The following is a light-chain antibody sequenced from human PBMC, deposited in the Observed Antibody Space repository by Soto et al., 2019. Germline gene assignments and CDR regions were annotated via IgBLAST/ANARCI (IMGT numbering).Light chain of an antibody. CDR1: GRDIGAYIF. J-gene: IGLJ1*01. CDR2: EVF. CDR3: ASFTTRTTYV. V-gene: IGLV2-14*03. Sequence: QSVLTQHGSVSGSPGQSITNSCSGTGRDIGAYIFVSWYQQHPDKAPKLLLYEVFNRPSGVSNRFSGSKSGNTASLTISGLQAEDEAEYFCASFTTRTTYVFGTRTKVTVL.